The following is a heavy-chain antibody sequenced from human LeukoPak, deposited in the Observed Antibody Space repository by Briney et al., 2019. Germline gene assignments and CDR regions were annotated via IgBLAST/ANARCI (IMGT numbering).Heavy chain of an antibody. V-gene: IGHV3-21*04. CDR1: GFTFSSYA. Sequence: GGSLRLSCAASGFTFSSYAMSWVRQAPGKGLEWVSSISSSSSYLYYADSVKGRFTISRDNSKNTLYLQMDSLRAEDTAIYYCADFGSGSYCFDYWGQGTLVTVSS. CDR2: ISSSSSYL. D-gene: IGHD3-10*01. J-gene: IGHJ4*02. CDR3: ADFGSGSYCFDY.